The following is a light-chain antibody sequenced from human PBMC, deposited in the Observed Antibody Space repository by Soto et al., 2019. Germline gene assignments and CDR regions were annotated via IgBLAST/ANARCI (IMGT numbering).Light chain of an antibody. J-gene: IGKJ1*01. Sequence: DIVMTQSPLSLPVTPGEPASISCRSSQSLLHSNGYNYLDWYLQKPGQSPQLLIYLGSNRASGVPERFSGSGSGTDFTLKISRVEAEDVGVYYCMQALQTPWTFGLGTKVEIK. CDR2: LGS. CDR3: MQALQTPWT. CDR1: QSLLHSNGYNY. V-gene: IGKV2-28*01.